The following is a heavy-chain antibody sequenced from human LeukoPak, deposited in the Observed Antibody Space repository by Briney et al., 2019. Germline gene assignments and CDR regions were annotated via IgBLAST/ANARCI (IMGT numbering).Heavy chain of an antibody. Sequence: SVKVSCKASGYTFTSYGISWVRQAPGQGLEWMGGIIPIFGTANYAQKFQGRVTITADESTSTAYMELSSLRSEDTAVYYCARAPVGYDSSGSPTWGQGTLVTVSS. CDR2: IIPIFGTA. J-gene: IGHJ5*02. CDR1: GYTFTSYG. D-gene: IGHD3-22*01. CDR3: ARAPVGYDSSGSPT. V-gene: IGHV1-69*13.